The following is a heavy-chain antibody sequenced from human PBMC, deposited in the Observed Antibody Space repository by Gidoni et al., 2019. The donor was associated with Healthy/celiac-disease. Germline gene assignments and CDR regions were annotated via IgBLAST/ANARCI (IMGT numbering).Heavy chain of an antibody. CDR3: AKDGGVLLWFGESNNWFDP. Sequence: EVQLLESGGGLVQPGGSLRLSCEASGFTFSSYAMSWVRQAPGKGLEWFSAISGSGGSTYYACSVKGRFTISRDNSKNTLYLQMNSLRAEDTAVYYCAKDGGVLLWFGESNNWFDPWGQGTLVTVSS. V-gene: IGHV3-23*01. CDR2: ISGSGGST. CDR1: GFTFSSYA. D-gene: IGHD3-10*01. J-gene: IGHJ5*02.